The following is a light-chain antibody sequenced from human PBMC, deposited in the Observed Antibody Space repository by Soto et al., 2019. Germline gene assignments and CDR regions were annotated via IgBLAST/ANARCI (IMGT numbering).Light chain of an antibody. CDR2: DAS. CDR3: HQYANSPLT. V-gene: IGKV3-20*01. Sequence: EIVLTQSPATLSLSPGERATLSCRASQSVSSYLAWYQQKPGQAPRLLIYDASNRATGISDRFSGSGSGTDFTLTIGRLEPEDFAVYYCHQYANSPLTFGQGTRLEIK. CDR1: QSVSSY. J-gene: IGKJ5*01.